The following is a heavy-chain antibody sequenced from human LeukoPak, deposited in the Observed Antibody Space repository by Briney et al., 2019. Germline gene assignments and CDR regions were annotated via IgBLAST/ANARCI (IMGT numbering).Heavy chain of an antibody. CDR3: ARIRSVGFFFDY. J-gene: IGHJ4*02. Sequence: TAETLSLTCTVSGGSISSYYWSWIRQPAGKGLEWVGRIYTSGTTNYTPSLKSRVTMSVDTSKNQFSLKLSSVTAAATAVYYCARIRSVGFFFDYWGQGTLAPVSS. CDR1: GGSISSYY. V-gene: IGHV4-4*07. CDR2: IYTSGTT. D-gene: IGHD4-17*01.